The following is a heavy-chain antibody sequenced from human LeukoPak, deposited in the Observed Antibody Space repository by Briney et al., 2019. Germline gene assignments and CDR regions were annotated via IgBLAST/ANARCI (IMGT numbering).Heavy chain of an antibody. V-gene: IGHV4-61*01. CDR2: IYYHGST. J-gene: IGHJ4*02. Sequence: SETLSLTCTVSGDPISSYSNYKWSWIRQPPGKGLEWIGYIYYHGSTNYNPSLKSRVTFSVDTSKNQFSLKLRSVTAADTVVYYCAREYSAFDYWGQGTLVTVSS. CDR1: GDPISSYSNYK. CDR3: AREYSAFDY. D-gene: IGHD6-13*01.